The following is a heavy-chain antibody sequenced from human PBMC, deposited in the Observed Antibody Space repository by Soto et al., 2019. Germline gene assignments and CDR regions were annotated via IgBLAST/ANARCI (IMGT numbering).Heavy chain of an antibody. CDR3: ARRLNLGSFDH. J-gene: IGHJ5*02. CDR1: GVSLTGYH. Sequence: QVHLQESGPGLVKPSETLSLTCNVSGVSLTGYHWNWIRQPPGKTLEWIGFVYYSGSVSYNPSLTGRASISVDRSKKQFSLRLTSVTAADTAVYYCARRLNLGSFDHWGQGTLVPVSS. CDR2: VYYSGSV. D-gene: IGHD3-10*01. V-gene: IGHV4-59*01.